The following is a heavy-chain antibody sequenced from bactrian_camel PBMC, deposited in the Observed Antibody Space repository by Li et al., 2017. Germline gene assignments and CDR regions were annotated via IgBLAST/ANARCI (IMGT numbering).Heavy chain of an antibody. CDR1: GSIQERLC. V-gene: IGHV3S55*01. J-gene: IGHJ4*01. Sequence: HVQLVESGGGSVQAGGSLRLSCVASGSIQERLCMGWFRQAPGKEGEGVATIGKYGGTEYADSVRGRFTISRDNAKNTLYLQMNSLKTEDTAVYYCARGPENLWEYGYWGQGTQVTVS. CDR3: ARGPENLWEYGY. CDR2: IGKYGGT.